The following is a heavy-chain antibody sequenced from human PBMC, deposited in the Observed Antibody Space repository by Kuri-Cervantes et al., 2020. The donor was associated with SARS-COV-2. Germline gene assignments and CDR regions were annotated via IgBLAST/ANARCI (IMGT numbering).Heavy chain of an antibody. D-gene: IGHD6-13*01. CDR2: ISSISSTI. CDR1: GFTFSSYS. CDR3: QGSGYSSSWYHDD. V-gene: IGHV3-48*04. Sequence: GESLKISCAASGFTFSSYSMNWVRQAPGKGLEWVSYISSISSTIYYADSVKGRFTISRDNAKNSLYLQMNSLRAEDTAVYYCQGSGYSSSWYHDDWGQGTLVTVSS. J-gene: IGHJ4*02.